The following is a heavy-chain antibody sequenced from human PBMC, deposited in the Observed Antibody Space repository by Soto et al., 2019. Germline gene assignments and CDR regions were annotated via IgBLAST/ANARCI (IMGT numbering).Heavy chain of an antibody. J-gene: IGHJ2*01. CDR2: ISYDGSNK. Sequence: QVQLVESGGGVVQPGRSLRLSCAASGFTFSSYGMHWVRQAPGKGPEWVAVISYDGSNKYYADSVKGRFTISRDNSKNTLYLQMNSLRAEDTAVYYCAKARYGGNSRYWYFDLWGRGTLVTVSS. V-gene: IGHV3-30*18. CDR3: AKARYGGNSRYWYFDL. CDR1: GFTFSSYG. D-gene: IGHD4-17*01.